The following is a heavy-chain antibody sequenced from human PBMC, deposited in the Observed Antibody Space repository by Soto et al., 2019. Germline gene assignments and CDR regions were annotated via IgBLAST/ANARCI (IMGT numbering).Heavy chain of an antibody. D-gene: IGHD6-13*01. Sequence: QVQLVQSGAEVKKPGASVKVSCKASGYTFTGYYMHWVRQAPGQGLEWMGWSNPNSGGTNYAQKFQGRVTMTRDTSISTAYMELSRLRSDDTAVYYCARGPHSSSWYRRYFDYWGQGTLVTVSS. CDR1: GYTFTGYY. CDR2: SNPNSGGT. J-gene: IGHJ4*02. CDR3: ARGPHSSSWYRRYFDY. V-gene: IGHV1-2*02.